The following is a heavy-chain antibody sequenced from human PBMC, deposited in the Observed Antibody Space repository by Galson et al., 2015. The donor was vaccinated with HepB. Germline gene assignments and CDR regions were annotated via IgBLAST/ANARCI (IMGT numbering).Heavy chain of an antibody. Sequence: SLRLSCAGSGFTFRSYVMSWVRQAPGKGLEWVSGISVSGNITYYADSVKGRFTISRDNSKNTLYLQMNSLRAEDTAVYYCVKRSPWGQGTLVIVSS. CDR1: GFTFRSYV. CDR3: VKRSP. V-gene: IGHV3-23*01. CDR2: ISVSGNIT. J-gene: IGHJ5*02.